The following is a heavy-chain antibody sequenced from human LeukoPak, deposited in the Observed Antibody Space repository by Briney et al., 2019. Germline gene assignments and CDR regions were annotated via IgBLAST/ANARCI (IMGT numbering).Heavy chain of an antibody. CDR2: ISGSGGGGSSGRT. D-gene: IGHD3-10*01. CDR3: AKDLQIWFGELIS. CDR1: GFTFSIYA. Sequence: GGSLRLSCAASGFTFSIYAMSWVRQGPGKGLEWASGISGSGGGGSSGRTYYADAVKGRFTISRDNSKNTVHLQMNSLRAEDTAVYYCAKDLQIWFGELISWGQGTLVTVSS. V-gene: IGHV3-23*01. J-gene: IGHJ5*02.